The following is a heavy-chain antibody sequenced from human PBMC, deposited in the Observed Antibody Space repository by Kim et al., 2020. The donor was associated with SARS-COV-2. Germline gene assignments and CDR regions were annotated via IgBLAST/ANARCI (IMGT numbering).Heavy chain of an antibody. Sequence: DDAGARKGRFTISRDDSKNTLYLQMNSLKTEDTAVYYCTTSSFWSYRFDYWGQGTLVTVSS. V-gene: IGHV3-15*01. J-gene: IGHJ4*02. D-gene: IGHD3-3*01. CDR3: TTSSFWSYRFDY.